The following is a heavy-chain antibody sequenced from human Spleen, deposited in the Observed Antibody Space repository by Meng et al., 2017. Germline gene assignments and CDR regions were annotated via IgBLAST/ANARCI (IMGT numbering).Heavy chain of an antibody. Sequence: EVQLVESGGGLVKPGGSLRLSCAASGFTFSSYSMNWVRRAPGKGLEWVSSISSSSSYIYYADSVKGRFTISRDNAKNSLYLQMNSLRAEDTAVYYCARDIANYYDSSAFDYWGQGTLVTVSS. CDR2: ISSSSSYI. V-gene: IGHV3-21*01. CDR1: GFTFSSYS. J-gene: IGHJ4*02. D-gene: IGHD3-22*01. CDR3: ARDIANYYDSSAFDY.